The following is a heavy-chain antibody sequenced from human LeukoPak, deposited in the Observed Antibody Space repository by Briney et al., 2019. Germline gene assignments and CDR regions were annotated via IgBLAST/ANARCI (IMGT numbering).Heavy chain of an antibody. Sequence: GASVKLSCKASGYTFTISGISWVRQGPAQGNGWVGWIGAYNGDTNYAQKLRGRATMTTDTSTSTDYMGLRSLGSDDTSLSYCARAEEGGSYDYWGQGTLVTVSS. CDR1: GYTFTISG. D-gene: IGHD1-26*01. CDR2: IGAYNGDT. V-gene: IGHV1-18*01. J-gene: IGHJ4*02. CDR3: ARAEEGGSYDY.